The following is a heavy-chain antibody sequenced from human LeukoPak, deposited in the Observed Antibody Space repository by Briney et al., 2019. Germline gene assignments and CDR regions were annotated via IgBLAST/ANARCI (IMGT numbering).Heavy chain of an antibody. D-gene: IGHD3-9*01. CDR3: AIFPYDILTGDFDY. V-gene: IGHV1-18*01. Sequence: ASVKVSCKASGYTFTSYGISWVRQAPGQGLEWMGWISAYNGNTNYAQKLQGRVTITRDTSASTAYMELSSLRSEDTAVYYCAIFPYDILTGDFDYWGQGTLVTVSS. CDR1: GYTFTSYG. J-gene: IGHJ4*02. CDR2: ISAYNGNT.